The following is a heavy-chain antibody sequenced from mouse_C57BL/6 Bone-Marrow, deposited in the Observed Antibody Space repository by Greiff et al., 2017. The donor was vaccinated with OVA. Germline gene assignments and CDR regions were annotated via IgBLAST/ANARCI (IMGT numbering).Heavy chain of an antibody. D-gene: IGHD3-3*01. CDR1: GFSLTSYG. CDR2: IWGGGST. CDR3: AKQTLALGYAMDY. Sequence: QVQLKESGPGLVAPSQSLSIPCTVSGFSLTSYGVDWVRQPPGKGLEWLGVIWGGGSTHYNSALLSRLSISKDNSKSQVFLKMNSLQTDDTAMYYCAKQTLALGYAMDYWGQGTSVTVSS. V-gene: IGHV2-9*01. J-gene: IGHJ4*01.